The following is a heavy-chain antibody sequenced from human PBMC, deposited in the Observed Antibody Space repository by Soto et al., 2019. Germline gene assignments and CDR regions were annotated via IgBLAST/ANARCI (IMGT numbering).Heavy chain of an antibody. CDR3: ARPYSSSSWALNY. D-gene: IGHD6-6*01. CDR2: IDPSDSYT. CDR1: GFTFTSYW. J-gene: IGHJ4*02. V-gene: IGHV5-10-1*01. Sequence: GESLKISCKGSGFTFTSYWISWVRQMPGKGLEWMGRIDPSDSYTNYSPSFQGHVTISADKSISTAYLQWSSLKASDTAMYCCARPYSSSSWALNYWGQGSPVTVS.